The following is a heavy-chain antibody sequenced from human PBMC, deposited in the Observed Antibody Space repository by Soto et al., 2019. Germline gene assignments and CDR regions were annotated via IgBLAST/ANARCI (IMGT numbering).Heavy chain of an antibody. V-gene: IGHV3-30-3*01. CDR2: ISYDGSNK. J-gene: IGHJ4*02. D-gene: IGHD2-15*01. Sequence: QVQLVESGGGVVQPGRSLRLSCAASGFTGSSYAMHWVRQAPGKGLEWVAVISYDGSNKYYADSVKGRFTSSRDNSKNTLYLQMNSLRAEDTAVYYCARVPSSSGRAHFDYWGQGTLVTVSS. CDR3: ARVPSSSGRAHFDY. CDR1: GFTGSSYA.